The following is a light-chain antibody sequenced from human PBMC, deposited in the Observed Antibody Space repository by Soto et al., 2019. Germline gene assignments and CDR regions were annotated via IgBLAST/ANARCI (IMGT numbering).Light chain of an antibody. CDR2: NAS. V-gene: IGKV3-11*01. CDR3: QQRGDWPPIT. CDR1: QSISNY. Sequence: TQSPSSLSASVGDRVTITCRTNQSISNYLIWYQQKPGQPPRLLIYNASNRTTGIPARFSGSGSGTDFTLTISSLEPEDFAVYYCQQRGDWPPITFGQGTRLEI. J-gene: IGKJ5*01.